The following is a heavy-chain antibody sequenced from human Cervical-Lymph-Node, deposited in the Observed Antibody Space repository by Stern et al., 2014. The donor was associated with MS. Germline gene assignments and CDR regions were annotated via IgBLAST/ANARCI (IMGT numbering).Heavy chain of an antibody. J-gene: IGHJ4*02. D-gene: IGHD6-19*01. V-gene: IGHV3-74*01. Sequence: EVQLVESGGGLVQPGGSLRLSCAASGFTFSNYWMHWVRQAPGKGLVWVSRLNSDGSSTSYADSVKGRFTISRDNAKNTLYLQMNSLRAEDTAVYYCARDHSSGWYFFDYWGQGTLVTVSS. CDR2: LNSDGSST. CDR1: GFTFSNYW. CDR3: ARDHSSGWYFFDY.